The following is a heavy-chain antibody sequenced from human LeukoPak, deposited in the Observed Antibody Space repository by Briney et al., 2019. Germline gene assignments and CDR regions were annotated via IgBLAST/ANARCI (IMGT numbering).Heavy chain of an antibody. Sequence: SGPTLVNPTQTLTLTCTFSGFSLNTSGMRVVWIRQPPGKALEWLARIDWDDAKYYSTSLKTRLTISKDTSKNQVVLTMTNMDPVDTATYYCARLYSSSSGLFDSWGQGTLVTVSS. CDR1: GFSLNTSGMR. D-gene: IGHD6-6*01. J-gene: IGHJ4*02. V-gene: IGHV2-70*04. CDR2: IDWDDAK. CDR3: ARLYSSSSGLFDS.